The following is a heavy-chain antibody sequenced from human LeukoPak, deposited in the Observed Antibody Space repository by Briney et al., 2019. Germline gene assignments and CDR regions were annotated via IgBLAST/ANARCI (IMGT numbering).Heavy chain of an antibody. CDR3: AREEIDDYVWGSYRYNQGPFDY. CDR1: GYTFTSYG. V-gene: IGHV1-18*01. D-gene: IGHD3-16*02. CDR2: ISAYNGNT. J-gene: IGHJ4*02. Sequence: GASVKVSCKASGYTFTSYGISWVRQAPGQGLEWVGWISAYNGNTNYAQKLQGRVTMTTDTSTSTAYMELRSLRSDDTAVYYSAREEIDDYVWGSYRYNQGPFDYWGQGTLVTVSS.